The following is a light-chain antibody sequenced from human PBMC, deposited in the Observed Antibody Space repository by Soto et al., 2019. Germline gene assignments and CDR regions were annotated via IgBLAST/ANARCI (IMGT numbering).Light chain of an antibody. CDR2: GVS. CDR3: SSYTSSITPYV. CDR1: ITDIGAYNY. J-gene: IGLJ1*01. Sequence: QAALTQPASVSGSPGQSITISCTGTITDIGAYNYVSWYQQHPGKAPKLLIYGVSSRPSGVSNRFSGSKSGNAAYLTISGLQADDEAEYYCSSYTSSITPYVFGTGTHVTLL. V-gene: IGLV2-14*01.